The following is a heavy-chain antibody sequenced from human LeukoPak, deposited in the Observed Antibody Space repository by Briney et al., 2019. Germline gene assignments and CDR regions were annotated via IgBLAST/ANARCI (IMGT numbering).Heavy chain of an antibody. CDR1: GFTFSSYW. Sequence: GGSLRLSCAASGFTFSSYWMTWVRQAPGKGLEWVAKIKQDGSEKYYVDSVKGRFTISRDNTKNSLYLQMNSLGAEDTAVYYCARRGTSSSWAHFDYWGQGTLVTVSS. D-gene: IGHD6-13*01. CDR2: IKQDGSEK. V-gene: IGHV3-7*05. J-gene: IGHJ4*02. CDR3: ARRGTSSSWAHFDY.